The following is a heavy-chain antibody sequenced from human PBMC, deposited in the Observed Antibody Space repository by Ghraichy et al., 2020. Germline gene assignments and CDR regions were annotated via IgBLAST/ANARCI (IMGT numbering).Heavy chain of an antibody. J-gene: IGHJ4*02. V-gene: IGHV3-23*01. CDR3: AKRSSSGYYNYFDY. D-gene: IGHD3-22*01. CDR1: GFTFSSYA. CDR2: LNSNADNT. Sequence: GGSLRLSCAASGFTFSSYAMSWVRQAPGQGLEWVSTLNSNADNTYYADSVKGRFTISRDNSKNTLYLQMNSLRAEDTAVYYCAKRSSSGYYNYFDYWGQGTLVTVSS.